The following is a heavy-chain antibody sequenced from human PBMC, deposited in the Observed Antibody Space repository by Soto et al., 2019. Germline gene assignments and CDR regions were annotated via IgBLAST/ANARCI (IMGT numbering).Heavy chain of an antibody. D-gene: IGHD3-3*01. J-gene: IGHJ5*02. CDR2: IYYSGST. CDR1: GGSISSYY. Sequence: SETLSLTCTVSGGSISSYYWSWIRQPPGKGLEWIGYIYYSGSTNYNPSLKSRVTISVDTSKNQFSLKLSSVTAADTAVYYCARLHRSPITIFGVVKSDWFDPWGQGTLVTVSS. CDR3: ARLHRSPITIFGVVKSDWFDP. V-gene: IGHV4-59*08.